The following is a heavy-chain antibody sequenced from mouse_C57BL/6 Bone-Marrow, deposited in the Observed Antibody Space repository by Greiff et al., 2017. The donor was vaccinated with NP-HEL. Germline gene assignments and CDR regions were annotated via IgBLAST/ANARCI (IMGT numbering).Heavy chain of an antibody. CDR3: ARVYDYDGGLYFDY. V-gene: IGHV1-64*01. CDR1: GYTFTSYW. J-gene: IGHJ2*01. Sequence: VQLQQPGAELVKPGASVKLSCKASGYTFTSYWMHWVKQRPGQGLAWIGMIHPNSGSTNYNEKFKSKATLTVDKSSSTAYMQLSSLTSEDSAVYYCARVYDYDGGLYFDYWGQGTTLTVSS. CDR2: IHPNSGST. D-gene: IGHD2-4*01.